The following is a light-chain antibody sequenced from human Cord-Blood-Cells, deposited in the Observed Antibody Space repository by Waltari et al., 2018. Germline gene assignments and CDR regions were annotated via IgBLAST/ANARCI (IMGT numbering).Light chain of an antibody. CDR3: SSYTSSSTL. CDR1: SSAVGGYNY. J-gene: IGLJ3*02. Sequence: QSALTQPAHVSGSPGQSITIPCTGTSSAVGGYNYVSWYQQHPGKAPKLMIYDDSTRPSGVSNRFSVSKSGNTASLTISGLQAEDEADYYCSSYTSSSTLFGGGTKLTVL. V-gene: IGLV2-14*01. CDR2: DDS.